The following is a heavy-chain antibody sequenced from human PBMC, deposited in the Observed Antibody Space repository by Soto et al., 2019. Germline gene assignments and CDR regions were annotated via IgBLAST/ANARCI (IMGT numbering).Heavy chain of an antibody. V-gene: IGHV2-5*02. CDR2: IYWDDDK. D-gene: IGHD3-3*01. Sequence: QITLNESGPTVVRPTETLTLTCRFSGFSLTTSGVGVGWIRQSPGKATEWLAPIYWDDDKRYSASLKSRLTITKDTSKNQVVLTVSDLDPTDTATYYCAHRVLRTVFGLVTTTAIDFDFWGQGNPVAVSS. CDR1: GFSLTTSGVG. CDR3: AHRVLRTVFGLVTTTAIDFDF. J-gene: IGHJ4*02.